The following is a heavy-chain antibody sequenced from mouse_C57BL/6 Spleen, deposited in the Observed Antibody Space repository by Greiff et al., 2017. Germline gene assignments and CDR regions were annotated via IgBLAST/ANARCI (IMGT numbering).Heavy chain of an antibody. D-gene: IGHD2-4*01. CDR3: ARTSFYYDYDDY. V-gene: IGHV1-53*01. J-gene: IGHJ2*01. Sequence: QVQVQQPGTELVKPGASVKLSCKASGYTFTSYWMHWVKQRPGQGLEWIGNINPSNGGTNYNEKFKSKATLTVDKSSSTAYMQLSSLTSEDSAVYYCARTSFYYDYDDYWGQGTTLTVSS. CDR1: GYTFTSYW. CDR2: INPSNGGT.